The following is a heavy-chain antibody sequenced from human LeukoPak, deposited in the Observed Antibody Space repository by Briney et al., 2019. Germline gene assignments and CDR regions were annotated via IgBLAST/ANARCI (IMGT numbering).Heavy chain of an antibody. CDR3: ARDSPYYYDSSDPGGIDY. Sequence: SVKVSCKASGGTFSSYTISWVRQAPGQGLEWMGRIIPILGIANYAQRFQGRVTITADKSTSTAYMELSSLRSEDTAVYYCARDSPYYYDSSDPGGIDYWGQGTLVTVSS. CDR1: GGTFSSYT. D-gene: IGHD3-22*01. J-gene: IGHJ4*02. V-gene: IGHV1-69*04. CDR2: IIPILGIA.